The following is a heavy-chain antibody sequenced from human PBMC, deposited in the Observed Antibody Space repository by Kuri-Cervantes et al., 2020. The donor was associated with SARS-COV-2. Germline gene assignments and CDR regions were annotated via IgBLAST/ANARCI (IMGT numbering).Heavy chain of an antibody. Sequence: GGSLRLSCSASGFTFSSYAMHWVRQAPGKGLEYVSAISSNGGSTYYADSVKGRFTISRDNSKNTLYLQMSSLRAEDTAVYYCVKDQGCSSTSCYSEGHYYYYGMDVWGQGTTVTVYS. CDR2: ISSNGGST. J-gene: IGHJ6*02. V-gene: IGHV3-64D*09. CDR3: VKDQGCSSTSCYSEGHYYYYGMDV. CDR1: GFTFSSYA. D-gene: IGHD2-2*02.